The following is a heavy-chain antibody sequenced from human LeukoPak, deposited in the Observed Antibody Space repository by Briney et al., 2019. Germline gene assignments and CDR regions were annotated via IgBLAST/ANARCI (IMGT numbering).Heavy chain of an antibody. Sequence: SETLSLTCTVSGYSISSGYYWGWIRQPPGQGLEWIGSIYHSGSTYYNPSLKSRVTISVDTSKNQFSLKLSSVTAADTAVYYCARVRYCSSTSCSTFDLWGRGTLVTVSS. D-gene: IGHD2-2*01. CDR3: ARVRYCSSTSCSTFDL. J-gene: IGHJ2*01. CDR1: GYSISSGYY. V-gene: IGHV4-38-2*02. CDR2: IYHSGST.